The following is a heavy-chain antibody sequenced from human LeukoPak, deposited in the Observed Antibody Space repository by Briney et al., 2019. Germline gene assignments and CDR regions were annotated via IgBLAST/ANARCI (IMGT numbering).Heavy chain of an antibody. D-gene: IGHD3-10*01. CDR2: ISSGDSTI. Sequence: GGSLRLSCTASGFTFSDYYMSWIRRAPGKGLECVSYISSGDSTIYYAATVKGRFTMSRDKDKNSLYLKMNSLSAEDTAVYYCARDLGSVYWGQGTLVTVSS. V-gene: IGHV3-11*01. CDR3: ARDLGSVY. CDR1: GFTFSDYY. J-gene: IGHJ4*02.